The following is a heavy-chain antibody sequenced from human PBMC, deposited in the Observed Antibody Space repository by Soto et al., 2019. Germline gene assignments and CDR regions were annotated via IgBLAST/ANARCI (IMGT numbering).Heavy chain of an antibody. CDR3: ARVPSAAGTYYYGMDV. Sequence: PSETLSLTCTASGGSISSYYWSWIRQPPGKGLEWIGYIYYSGSTNYNPSLKSRVTISVDTSKNQFSLKLSSVTAADTAVYYCARVPSAAGTYYYGMDVWGQGTTVTVSS. J-gene: IGHJ6*02. CDR2: IYYSGST. CDR1: GGSISSYY. D-gene: IGHD6-13*01. V-gene: IGHV4-59*01.